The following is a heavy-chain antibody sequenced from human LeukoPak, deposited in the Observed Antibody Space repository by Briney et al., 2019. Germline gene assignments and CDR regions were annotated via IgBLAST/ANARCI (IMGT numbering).Heavy chain of an antibody. CDR1: GFTVSSNY. CDR2: ISGSGGST. CDR3: ANGIKYQLLSRDY. J-gene: IGHJ4*02. V-gene: IGHV3-23*01. D-gene: IGHD2-2*01. Sequence: GGSLRLSCAASGFTVSSNYMSWVRQAPGKGLEWVSAISGSGGSTYYADSVKGRFTISRDNSKNTLYLQMNSLRAEDTAVYYCANGIKYQLLSRDYWGQGTLVTVSS.